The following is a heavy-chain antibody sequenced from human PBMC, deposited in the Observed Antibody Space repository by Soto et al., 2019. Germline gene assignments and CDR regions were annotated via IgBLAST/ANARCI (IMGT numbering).Heavy chain of an antibody. CDR3: ASRQAYGDYIFYY. CDR2: IYHSGST. D-gene: IGHD4-17*01. J-gene: IGHJ4*02. CDR1: SGSISSNNW. V-gene: IGHV4-4*02. Sequence: QVQLQESGPGLVKPSGTLSLTCAVSSGSISSNNWWSWVRQPPGKGLEGIGEIYHSGSTTYNPSLESRVTISVDKSKNQFSLKLSSVTAADTAVYYCASRQAYGDYIFYYWGQGTLVTVSS.